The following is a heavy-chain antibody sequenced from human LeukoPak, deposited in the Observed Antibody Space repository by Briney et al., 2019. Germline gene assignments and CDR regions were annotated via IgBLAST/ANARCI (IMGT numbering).Heavy chain of an antibody. D-gene: IGHD7-27*01. CDR3: ARLSVLGAFDI. V-gene: IGHV1-46*01. CDR1: GYTFTSYS. J-gene: IGHJ3*02. CDR2: INPSGGST. Sequence: ASVKVSCKASGYTFTSYSIHWVRQAPGQGLEWMGVINPSGGSTRYAQRFQGRATVTRDTSTSTVYLELRSLRSEDTAVYYCARLSVLGAFDIWGQGTMVTVSS.